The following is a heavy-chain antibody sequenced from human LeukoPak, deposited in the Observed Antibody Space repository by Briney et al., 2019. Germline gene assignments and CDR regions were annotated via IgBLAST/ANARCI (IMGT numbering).Heavy chain of an antibody. J-gene: IGHJ4*02. CDR3: ASSGSYRFDY. Sequence: GGSLRLSCAAFGFTFSSYAMNWVRQAPGKGLEWVSHITASGTAMFYADSVKGRFTISRDNAKNSLYLQMNSLRDEDTAVYYCASSGSYRFDYWGQGTLVTVSS. V-gene: IGHV3-48*02. D-gene: IGHD1-26*01. CDR1: GFTFSSYA. CDR2: ITASGTAM.